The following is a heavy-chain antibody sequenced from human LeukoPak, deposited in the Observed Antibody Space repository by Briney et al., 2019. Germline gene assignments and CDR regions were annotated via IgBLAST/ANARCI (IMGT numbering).Heavy chain of an antibody. CDR2: TNPNSGGT. J-gene: IGHJ4*02. D-gene: IGHD2-2*01. V-gene: IGHV1-2*02. CDR3: ARVPTYCSSTSCYARFDY. Sequence: ASVKVSCKASGYTFTGYYMHWVRQTPGQGLEWMGWTNPNSGGTNYAQKFQGRVTMTRDTSISTAYMELSRLRSDDTAVYYCARVPTYCSSTSCYARFDYWGQGTLVTVSS. CDR1: GYTFTGYY.